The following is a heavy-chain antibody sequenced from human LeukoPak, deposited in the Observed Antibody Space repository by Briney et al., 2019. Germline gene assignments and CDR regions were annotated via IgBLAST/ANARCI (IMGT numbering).Heavy chain of an antibody. Sequence: SETLSLTCAVYGGSFSGYYWGWIRQPPGKGLEWIGSIYYSGSTYYNPSLKSRVTISVDTSKNQFSLKLSSVTAADTAVYYCASQNIGDYYYYMDVWGKGTTVTISS. D-gene: IGHD5-12*01. CDR2: IYYSGST. J-gene: IGHJ6*03. CDR1: GGSFSGYY. V-gene: IGHV4-39*01. CDR3: ASQNIGDYYYYMDV.